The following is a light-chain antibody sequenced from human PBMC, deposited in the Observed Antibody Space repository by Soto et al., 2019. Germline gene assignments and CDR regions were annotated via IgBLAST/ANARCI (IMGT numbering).Light chain of an antibody. CDR1: ESISSW. J-gene: IGKJ3*01. Sequence: DIQMTQSPATLSASVGDRVTITCRASESISSWLAWYQQKPGKAPKLLISKASILETGVPSRFIDSGSGTEFTLTISTLQPDDFESYYCQQYNNYFTFGPGTKVDIK. V-gene: IGKV1-5*03. CDR3: QQYNNYFT. CDR2: KAS.